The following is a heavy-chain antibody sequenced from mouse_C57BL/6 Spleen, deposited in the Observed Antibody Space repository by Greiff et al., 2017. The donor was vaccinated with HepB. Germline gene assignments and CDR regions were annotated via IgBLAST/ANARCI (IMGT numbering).Heavy chain of an antibody. J-gene: IGHJ4*01. CDR1: GFSLTSYG. V-gene: IGHV2-6-1*01. Sequence: QVQLKESGPGLVAPSQSLSITCTVSGFSLTSYGVHWVRQPPGKGLEWLVVIWSDGSTTYNSALKSRLSISKDNSKSQVFLKMNSLQTDDTAMYYCARHGSYDYDVYYAMDYWGQGTSVTVSS. D-gene: IGHD2-4*01. CDR3: ARHGSYDYDVYYAMDY. CDR2: IWSDGST.